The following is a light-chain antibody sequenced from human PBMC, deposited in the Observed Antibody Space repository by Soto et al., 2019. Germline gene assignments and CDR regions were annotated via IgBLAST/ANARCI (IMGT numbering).Light chain of an antibody. Sequence: EVVLTQSPGTVSLSPGERATLSCRATESVVSSYLAWYQQKPGQAPRLLIYGASTRATGIPARFSGSGSGTEFTLTISSLQSEDFAVYYCQQYNNWPLTFGGGTKVDIK. J-gene: IGKJ4*01. CDR2: GAS. CDR3: QQYNNWPLT. V-gene: IGKV3-15*01. CDR1: ESVVSSY.